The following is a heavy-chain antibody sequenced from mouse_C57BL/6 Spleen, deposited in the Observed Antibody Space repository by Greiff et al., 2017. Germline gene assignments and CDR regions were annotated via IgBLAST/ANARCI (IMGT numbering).Heavy chain of an antibody. D-gene: IGHD2-1*01. CDR1: GYTFTSYW. CDR3: ARGGIYYGNYGFAY. CDR2: IDPSDSET. J-gene: IGHJ3*01. V-gene: IGHV1-52*01. Sequence: VQLQQPGAELVRPGSSVKLSCKASGYTFTSYWMHWVKQRPIQGLEWIGNIDPSDSETHYNQKFKDKATLTVDKSSSTAYMQLSSLTSEDSAVYDCARGGIYYGNYGFAYWGQGTLVTVSA.